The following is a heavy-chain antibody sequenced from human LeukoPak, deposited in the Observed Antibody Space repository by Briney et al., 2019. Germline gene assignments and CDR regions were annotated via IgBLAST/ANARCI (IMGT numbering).Heavy chain of an antibody. CDR2: ISGSGGST. CDR3: AGLYDSDY. Sequence: GGSLRLFCAASGFPFRSHPMSWVRQAPGKGLEWVSAISGSGGSTYYADSVKGRFTISRDNSKNTLYLQMNSLRAEDTAVYYCAGLYDSDYWGQGTLVTVS. V-gene: IGHV3-23*01. D-gene: IGHD3-22*01. CDR1: GFPFRSHP. J-gene: IGHJ4*02.